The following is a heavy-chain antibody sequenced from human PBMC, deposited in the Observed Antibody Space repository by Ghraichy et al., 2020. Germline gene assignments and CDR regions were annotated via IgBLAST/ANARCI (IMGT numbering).Heavy chain of an antibody. V-gene: IGHV3-48*02. CDR3: ARDGSGSPRRFDY. J-gene: IGHJ4*02. CDR2: ISSSSTI. Sequence: GGSLRLSCAASGFTFSSYSMNWVRQAPGKGLEWVSYISSSSTIYYADSVKGRFTISRDNAKNSLYLQMNSLRDEDTAVYYCARDGSGSPRRFDYWGQGTLVTVSS. CDR1: GFTFSSYS. D-gene: IGHD1-26*01.